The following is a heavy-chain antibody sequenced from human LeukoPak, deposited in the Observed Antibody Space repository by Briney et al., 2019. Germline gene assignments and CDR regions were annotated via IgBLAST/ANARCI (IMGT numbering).Heavy chain of an antibody. CDR1: GFTFGNYD. CDR2: ISRSGGIT. Sequence: GGSLRLSCAASGFTFGNYDYVWVRQAPGKGLEWVSTISRSGGITNYADSVKGRFTVSRDNSMNTLYLRMTSLRAEDTAIYYCAKERDYGPADYWGQGTLVTVSS. V-gene: IGHV3-23*01. CDR3: AKERDYGPADY. J-gene: IGHJ4*02. D-gene: IGHD4/OR15-4a*01.